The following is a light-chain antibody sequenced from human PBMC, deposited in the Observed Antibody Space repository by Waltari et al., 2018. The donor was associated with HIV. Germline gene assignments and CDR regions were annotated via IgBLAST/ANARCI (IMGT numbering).Light chain of an antibody. Sequence: IQMTLSPSVLSVSVVDRITITCWSSQNVDSWLAWYQQRPGRAPKLLIYKASTLEYGVSARFSGSGSETNFTLTINNLHPDDFATYYCQQYNSDVYTFGLGTRLDLK. CDR3: QQYNSDVYT. CDR1: QNVDSW. V-gene: IGKV1-5*03. J-gene: IGKJ2*01. CDR2: KAS.